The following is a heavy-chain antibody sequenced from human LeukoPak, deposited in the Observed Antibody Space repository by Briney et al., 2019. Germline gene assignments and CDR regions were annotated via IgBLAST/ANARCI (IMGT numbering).Heavy chain of an antibody. CDR3: ARFHYVTDAFDI. CDR1: GGSFSGYY. D-gene: IGHD3-10*02. CDR2: INHSGST. Sequence: SETLSLTCAVYGGSFSGYYWGWIRQPPGKGLEWIGEINHSGSTNYNPSLKSRVTISVDTSKNQFSLKLSSVTAADTAVYYCARFHYVTDAFDIWGQGTMVTVSS. J-gene: IGHJ3*02. V-gene: IGHV4-34*01.